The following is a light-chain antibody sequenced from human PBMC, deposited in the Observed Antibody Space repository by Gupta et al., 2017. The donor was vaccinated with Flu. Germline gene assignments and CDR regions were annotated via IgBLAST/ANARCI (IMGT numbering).Light chain of an antibody. J-gene: IGLJ2*01. CDR2: LNRDGSH. Sequence: QVVLTHSPSASASLGTSVKLTCSLSSGHSNYAIAWHQQQPEQGPRYLMSLNRDGSHIKGDGIPYRVSGSSSRAGRYLTISSLQSEDEADYYCQTWDTDIVVFGGGTKLTV. CDR1: SGHSNYA. V-gene: IGLV4-69*01. CDR3: QTWDTDIVV.